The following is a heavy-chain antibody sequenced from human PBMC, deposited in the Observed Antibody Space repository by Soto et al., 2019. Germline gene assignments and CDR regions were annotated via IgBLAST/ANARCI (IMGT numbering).Heavy chain of an antibody. J-gene: IGHJ5*02. V-gene: IGHV4-31*03. CDR1: NGSIDNTVFF. Sequence: QVQLQESGPGLVRPSQTLSLTCTVSNGSIDNTVFFWNWIRQHPGRGLEWIGYISYSGKTFYNPSLQSRVSRSLDTSTNQFSLKLSSVTAADTAVYFCARHLSGDYPNANWFDPWGQGTLVTVSS. D-gene: IGHD4-17*01. CDR2: ISYSGKT. CDR3: ARHLSGDYPNANWFDP.